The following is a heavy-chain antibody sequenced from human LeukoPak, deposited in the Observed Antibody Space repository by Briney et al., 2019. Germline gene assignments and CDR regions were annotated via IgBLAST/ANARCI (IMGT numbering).Heavy chain of an antibody. V-gene: IGHV3-21*01. CDR1: GFALNSYS. Sequence: GGSLRLSCAASGFALNSYSLSWVRQAPGKGLEWVSSISSTSAYIHYADSVKGRFTISRDNVDNVVYLQMSSLGAEDTAVYYCARDPTILGAFDIWGQGTMVTVSS. CDR2: ISSTSAYI. CDR3: ARDPTILGAFDI. J-gene: IGHJ3*02. D-gene: IGHD3-3*01.